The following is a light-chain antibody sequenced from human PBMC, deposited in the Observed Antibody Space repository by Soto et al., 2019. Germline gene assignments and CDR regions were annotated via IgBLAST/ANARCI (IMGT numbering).Light chain of an antibody. CDR2: DAS. CDR3: QQYNIYST. V-gene: IGKV1-5*01. J-gene: IGKJ5*01. Sequence: DIGMTQSPSTLSASVGDSVTITCRASQNIRNWLAWYQQKPGKAPNPLIYDASSLKSGVPARLRGSGSGTDFTLTISSMKPDDFATYYCQQYNIYSTFGQGTRLEIK. CDR1: QNIRNW.